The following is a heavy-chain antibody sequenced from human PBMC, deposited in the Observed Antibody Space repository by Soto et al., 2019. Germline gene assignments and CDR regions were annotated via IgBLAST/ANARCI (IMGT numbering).Heavy chain of an antibody. D-gene: IGHD3-10*01. CDR2: IKSKTDGGTT. CDR3: TTITMVRGGSYYYGMDV. Sequence: PGGSLRLSCAASGFTFSNAWMSWVRQAPGKGLEWVGRIKSKTDGGTTDYAAPVKGRFTISRDDSKNTLYLQINSLKTEDTSVYYCTTITMVRGGSYYYGMDVWGQGTTVTVSS. CDR1: GFTFSNAW. J-gene: IGHJ6*02. V-gene: IGHV3-15*01.